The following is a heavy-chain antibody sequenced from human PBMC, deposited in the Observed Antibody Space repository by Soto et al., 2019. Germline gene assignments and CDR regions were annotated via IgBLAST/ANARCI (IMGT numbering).Heavy chain of an antibody. D-gene: IGHD2-2*01. CDR3: AGGFSTPYYYGMDV. CDR2: ISAYNSNT. Sequence: AASVKVSCKASGYTFTSYGISWVRQAPGQGLEWMGWISAYNSNTNYAQKLQGRVTITADESTSTAYMELSSLRSEDTAVYYCAGGFSTPYYYGMDVWGQGTTVTVSS. V-gene: IGHV1-18*01. J-gene: IGHJ6*02. CDR1: GYTFTSYG.